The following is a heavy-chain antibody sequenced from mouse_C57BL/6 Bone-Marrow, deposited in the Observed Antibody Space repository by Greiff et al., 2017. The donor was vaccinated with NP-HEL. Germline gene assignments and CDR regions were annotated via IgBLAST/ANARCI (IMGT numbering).Heavy chain of an antibody. CDR3: ARYQYYGSSFAY. V-gene: IGHV7-3*01. Sequence: EVHLVESGGGLVQPGGSLSLSCAASGFTFTDYYMSWVRQPPGKALEWLGFIRNKANGYTTEYSASVKGRFTISRDNSQSILYLQMNALRAEDSATYYCARYQYYGSSFAYWGQGTLVTVSA. J-gene: IGHJ3*01. CDR2: IRNKANGYTT. CDR1: GFTFTDYY. D-gene: IGHD1-1*01.